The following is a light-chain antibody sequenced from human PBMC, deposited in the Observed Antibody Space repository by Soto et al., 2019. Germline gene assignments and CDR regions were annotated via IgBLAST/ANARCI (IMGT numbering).Light chain of an antibody. Sequence: EIVMTQSPDTLSVSPRERATLSCRASRTVGSNLAWYQQKLGQAPRLLIYGASTRAPGIPARFSGSGSGTEFTLTISSLRSEDLAIYFCQQYNNWPPDRTFGQGTKVEIK. CDR3: QQYNNWPPDRT. CDR1: RTVGSN. CDR2: GAS. J-gene: IGKJ1*01. V-gene: IGKV3-15*01.